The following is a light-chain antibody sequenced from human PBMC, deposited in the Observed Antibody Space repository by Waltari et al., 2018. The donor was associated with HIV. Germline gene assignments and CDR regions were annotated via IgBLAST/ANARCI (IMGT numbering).Light chain of an antibody. CDR3: MLFFRSSYL. J-gene: IGLJ2*01. V-gene: IGLV7-43*01. CDR1: PGPVLIVHS. CDR2: SST. Sequence: QAVVTQEPSVTVSPGGPVNLNCTSAPGPVLIVHSANWFQQRPGQAPRPLLYSSTRRHSLTPERFSASLVDDRAALILSTVWPEDEAFYYCMLFFRSSYLFGGGTKVTVL.